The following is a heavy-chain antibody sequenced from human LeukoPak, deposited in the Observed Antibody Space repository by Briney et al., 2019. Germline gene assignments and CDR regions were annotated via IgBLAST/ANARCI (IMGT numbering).Heavy chain of an antibody. CDR1: GFTFSNYA. D-gene: IGHD2-21*01. Sequence: PGGSLRLSCAASGFTFSNYAMSWVRQAPGKGLEGVSGISGSGGSTYYAHSVKGRFTISRDNSRNTLYLQLNSLSVEDTAVYYCAKFVSPSNPDYFDFWGQGTLVTVSS. J-gene: IGHJ4*02. CDR3: AKFVSPSNPDYFDF. V-gene: IGHV3-23*01. CDR2: ISGSGGST.